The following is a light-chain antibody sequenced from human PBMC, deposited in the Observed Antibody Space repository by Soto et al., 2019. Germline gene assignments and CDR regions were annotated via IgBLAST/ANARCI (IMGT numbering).Light chain of an antibody. CDR2: SNN. CDR3: AAWDDSLNGPYYV. V-gene: IGLV1-44*01. CDR1: SSNIGSNT. J-gene: IGLJ1*01. Sequence: QPVLTQPPSASGTPGQRVTISCSGSSSNIGSNTVNWYQQLPGTAPKLLIYSNNQRPSGVPDRFSGSKSGTSASLAISGLQSEDEADYYCAAWDDSLNGPYYVFGTGTKLT.